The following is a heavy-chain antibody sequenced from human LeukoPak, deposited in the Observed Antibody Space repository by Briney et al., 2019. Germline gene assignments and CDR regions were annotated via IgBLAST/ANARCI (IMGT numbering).Heavy chain of an antibody. D-gene: IGHD3-10*01. CDR2: ISISGST. CDR3: AREGDFITMVRGAYFDP. CDR1: GGSINSYF. V-gene: IGHV4-4*07. J-gene: IGHJ5*02. Sequence: TSETLSLTCTVSGGSINSYFWSWIRQPARKGLEWIGRISISGSTNYNPSLKSRVTISVDASRNQFSLKMRSMTAADTAVYYCAREGDFITMVRGAYFDPWGQGTLVTVSS.